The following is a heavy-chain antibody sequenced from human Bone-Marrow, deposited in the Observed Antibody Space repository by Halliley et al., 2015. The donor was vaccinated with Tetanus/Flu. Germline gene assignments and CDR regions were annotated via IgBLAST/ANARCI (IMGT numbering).Heavy chain of an antibody. J-gene: IGHJ4*02. CDR3: ARGGFGVYQTFDH. V-gene: IGHV1-18*01. Sequence: MGRTGPYNGNTVYAQNLRGRVTMTTDTSTNMAYLELTSLRSDDAAVYYCARGGFGVYQTFDHWGPGTLVIVSS. CDR2: TGPYNGNT. D-gene: IGHD2-8*01.